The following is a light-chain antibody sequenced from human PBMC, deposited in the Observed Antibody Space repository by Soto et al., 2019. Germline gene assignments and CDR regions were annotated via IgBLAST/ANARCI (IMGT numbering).Light chain of an antibody. Sequence: EIVMTQSPATLSVSPGERATLSCRASDVVGSNLAWYQQKPGQAPRLLIYGASTRATGIPGRFSGSGFGTEFTLTISGLQPEDFAVYYCQQYNDWPPITFGQGTKVDIK. CDR2: GAS. J-gene: IGKJ1*01. CDR3: QQYNDWPPIT. CDR1: DVVGSN. V-gene: IGKV3-15*01.